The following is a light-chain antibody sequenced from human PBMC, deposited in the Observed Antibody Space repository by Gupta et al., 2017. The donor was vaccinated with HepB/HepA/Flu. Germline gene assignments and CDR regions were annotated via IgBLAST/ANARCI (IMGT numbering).Light chain of an antibody. J-gene: IGLJ3*02. CDR1: SLRTYY. CDR2: GKN. CDR3: NSRDSSSYYGV. Sequence: SSEVTQDSAVSVALGQTVRITCQGDSLRTYYASWYQQKPGQAPVLVIYGKNNRPSGIPDRFSGSSSGNTASLTITGAQAGDEADYYCNSRDSSSYYGVFGGGTKLTVL. V-gene: IGLV3-19*01.